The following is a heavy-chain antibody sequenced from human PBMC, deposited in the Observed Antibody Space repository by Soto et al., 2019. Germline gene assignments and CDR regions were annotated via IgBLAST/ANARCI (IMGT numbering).Heavy chain of an antibody. J-gene: IGHJ4*02. D-gene: IGHD6-19*01. Sequence: EVQLVESGGGLVKPGGSLRLSCAASGFTFSSYSMHWVRQAPGKGLEWVSSISSSSSYIYYADSVKGRFTISRDNAMNSLYLQMNSLRAEDTAVYYCATHAVALDYWGQGTLVTVSS. CDR2: ISSSSSYI. CDR3: ATHAVALDY. CDR1: GFTFSSYS. V-gene: IGHV3-21*01.